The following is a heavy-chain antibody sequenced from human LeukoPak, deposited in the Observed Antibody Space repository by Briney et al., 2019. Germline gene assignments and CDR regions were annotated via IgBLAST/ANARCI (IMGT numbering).Heavy chain of an antibody. D-gene: IGHD3-10*01. CDR3: ARDKAQGSYIDY. J-gene: IGHJ4*02. Sequence: KTSETLSLTCTVSGGSISSGGYYWSWIRQPPGKGLEWIGYIYYSGSTYYSPSLKSRVTISVDTSKNQFSLKLSSVTAADTAVYYCARDKAQGSYIDYWGQGTLVTVSS. CDR1: GGSISSGGYY. V-gene: IGHV4-30-4*01. CDR2: IYYSGST.